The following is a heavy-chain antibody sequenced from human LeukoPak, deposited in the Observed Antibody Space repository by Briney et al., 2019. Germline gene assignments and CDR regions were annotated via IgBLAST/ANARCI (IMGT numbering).Heavy chain of an antibody. V-gene: IGHV4-4*07. Sequence: SETLSLTCTVSGCYISSYYWSWIRQPAGKGLEWIGRIYTSGSTNYNPSLKSRVTMSVDTSKNQFSLRLSSVTASDTAVYYCARAMVGATMNWFDPWGQGTLVTVSS. D-gene: IGHD1-26*01. J-gene: IGHJ5*02. CDR2: IYTSGST. CDR1: GCYISSYY. CDR3: ARAMVGATMNWFDP.